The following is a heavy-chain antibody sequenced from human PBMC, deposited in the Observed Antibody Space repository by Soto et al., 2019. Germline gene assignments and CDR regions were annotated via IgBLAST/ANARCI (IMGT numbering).Heavy chain of an antibody. CDR2: ISGSGATT. CDR3: AKVDFWNWYFDL. D-gene: IGHD3-3*01. Sequence: PVGSLRLSCAASGFTFSDYAMSWVRQAQGKGLEWVSGISGSGATTYYADSLKGRFTISRDNSKNTLFLQMNSLRAEDTAVYYCAKVDFWNWYFDLWGHGTLVTVSS. CDR1: GFTFSDYA. J-gene: IGHJ2*01. V-gene: IGHV3-23*01.